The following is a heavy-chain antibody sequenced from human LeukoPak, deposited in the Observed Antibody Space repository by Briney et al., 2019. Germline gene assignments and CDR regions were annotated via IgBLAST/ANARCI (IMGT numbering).Heavy chain of an antibody. D-gene: IGHD4-23*01. CDR2: ISSSSSYI. V-gene: IGHV3-21*03. Sequence: GGSLRLSCAASGFTFSSYSMNWVRQAPGKGLGWVSSISSSSSYIYYADSVKGRFTISRDNAKNSLYLQMNSLRAEDTAVYYCTTDFLDYGGNSHHDAFDTWGQGTMVTVSS. CDR3: TTDFLDYGGNSHHDAFDT. J-gene: IGHJ3*02. CDR1: GFTFSSYS.